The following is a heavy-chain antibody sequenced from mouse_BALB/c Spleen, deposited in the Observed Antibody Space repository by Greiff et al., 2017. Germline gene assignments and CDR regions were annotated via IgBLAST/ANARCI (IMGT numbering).Heavy chain of an antibody. Sequence: QVQLQQSGAELATPGASVKLSCKASGYTFTSYWMQWVKQRPGQGLEWIGAIYPGDGDTRYTQKFKGKATLTADKSSSTAYMQLSSLASEDSAVYYCARDHPYFDYWGQGTTLTVSS. V-gene: IGHV1-87*01. CDR3: ARDHPYFDY. CDR1: GYTFTSYW. CDR2: IYPGDGDT. J-gene: IGHJ2*01.